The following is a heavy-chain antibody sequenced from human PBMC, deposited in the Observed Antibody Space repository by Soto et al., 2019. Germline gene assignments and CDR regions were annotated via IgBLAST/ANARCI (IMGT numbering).Heavy chain of an antibody. D-gene: IGHD3-10*01. V-gene: IGHV3-21*01. CDR1: GFTFRTYT. CDR3: ARDRGYDAHDYYYNAMDV. J-gene: IGHJ6*02. CDR2: IRGFSPYT. Sequence: GGSLRLSCISSGFTFRTYTMNWVRQAPGKGLEWVSGIRGFSPYTFYAESVKGRFTISRDNAKSSLYLQMNSLRAEDTAVYYCARDRGYDAHDYYYNAMDVWGQGTTVTVSS.